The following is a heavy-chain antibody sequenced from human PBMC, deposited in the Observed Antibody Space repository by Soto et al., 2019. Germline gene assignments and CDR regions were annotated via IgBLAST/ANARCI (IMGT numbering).Heavy chain of an antibody. D-gene: IGHD6-6*01. CDR1: GYTFTNFY. CDR2: VNPNGGST. Sequence: QVQLVQSGPEVNEPGASVKISCKASGYTFTNFYIHWVRQAPGQGLEWMGIVNPNGGSTNYAQNLTGRITISGDTSTSTVYMDLSSLRSEDTAVYSCARGLASGDYWGQGTLVTVSS. CDR3: ARGLASGDY. V-gene: IGHV1-46*03. J-gene: IGHJ4*02.